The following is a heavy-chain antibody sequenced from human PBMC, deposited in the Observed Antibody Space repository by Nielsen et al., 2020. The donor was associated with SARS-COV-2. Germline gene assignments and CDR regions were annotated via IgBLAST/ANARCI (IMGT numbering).Heavy chain of an antibody. Sequence: WVRQAPGQRLEWMGWITAGNGNTKYSQKFQGRVTMTRDTSANTAYMELSSLSSEDTAVYYCARITPSSGWDYWGQGTLVTSPQ. CDR3: ARITPSSGWDY. D-gene: IGHD6-19*01. CDR2: ITAGNGNT. V-gene: IGHV1-3*01. J-gene: IGHJ4*02.